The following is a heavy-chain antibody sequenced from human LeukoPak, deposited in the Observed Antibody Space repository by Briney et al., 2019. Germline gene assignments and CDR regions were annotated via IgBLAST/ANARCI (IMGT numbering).Heavy chain of an antibody. Sequence: GGSLRLSCAASGFTLSSYEMNWVRQAPGKGLEWVLYISSSGSTIYYADSVKGRFTISRDNAKNSLYLQMNSLRAEDTAVYYCARAMLYGDYIDYWGQGTLVTVSS. D-gene: IGHD3-10*02. J-gene: IGHJ4*02. CDR1: GFTLSSYE. CDR3: ARAMLYGDYIDY. V-gene: IGHV3-48*03. CDR2: ISSSGSTI.